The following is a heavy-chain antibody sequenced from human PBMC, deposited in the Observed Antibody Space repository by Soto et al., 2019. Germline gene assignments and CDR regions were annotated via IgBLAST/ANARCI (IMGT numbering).Heavy chain of an antibody. CDR1: ASPFMNYD. V-gene: IGHV1-8*01. CDR2: MNPNSGNT. CDR3: VRMASSGTLNWFDP. J-gene: IGHJ5*02. D-gene: IGHD5-12*01. Sequence: VGSVKVSFKASASPFMNYDISLVRQATGQGLEWMGWMNPNSGNTGYALKFQGRVSMTRNTSIYTVYLELSSLASDDTAVYYCVRMASSGTLNWFDPWGQGTLVTGSS.